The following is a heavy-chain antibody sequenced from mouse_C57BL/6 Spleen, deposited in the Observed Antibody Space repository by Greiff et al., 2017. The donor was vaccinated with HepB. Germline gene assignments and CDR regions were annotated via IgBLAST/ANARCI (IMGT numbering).Heavy chain of an antibody. CDR2: IDPSDSYT. J-gene: IGHJ1*03. V-gene: IGHV1-59*01. CDR1: GYTFTSYW. CDR3: ARTYYYGSSYVWYFDV. D-gene: IGHD1-1*01. Sequence: VQLQQPGAELVRPGTSVKLSCKASGYTFTSYWMHWVKQRPGQGLEWIGVIDPSDSYTNYNQKFKGKATLTVDTSSSTAYMQLSSLTSEDSAVYYCARTYYYGSSYVWYFDVWGTGTTVTVSS.